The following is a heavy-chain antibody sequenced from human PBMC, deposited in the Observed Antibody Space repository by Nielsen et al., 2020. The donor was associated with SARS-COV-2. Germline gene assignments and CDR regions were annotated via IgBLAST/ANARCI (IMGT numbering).Heavy chain of an antibody. CDR3: ARIAWVRDWSGYYMGRNDINWYFDL. CDR2: IFSNDEK. Sequence: SGPTLVKPTETLTLTCTVSGFSLSNARMGVSWIRQPPGKALEWLAHIFSNDEKSYSTSLKSRLTISKDTSKSQVVLTMTNMDPVDTATYYCARIAWVRDWSGYYMGRNDINWYFDLWGRGTLVTVSS. J-gene: IGHJ2*01. V-gene: IGHV2-26*01. CDR1: GFSLSNARMG. D-gene: IGHD3-3*01.